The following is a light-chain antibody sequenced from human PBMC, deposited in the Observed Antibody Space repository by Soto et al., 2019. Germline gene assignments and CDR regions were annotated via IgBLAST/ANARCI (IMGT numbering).Light chain of an antibody. CDR3: PQSYITPIT. Sequence: DIQMTQSPSSLSASVGDRVTITCRASQSISYYLNWYQQKPGKAPKLLIYAASSLQSGVPSRFSGSGSGTDFTLTISSLQPEDFATYYWPQSYITPITFGQGTRLEIK. CDR1: QSISYY. V-gene: IGKV1-39*01. J-gene: IGKJ5*01. CDR2: AAS.